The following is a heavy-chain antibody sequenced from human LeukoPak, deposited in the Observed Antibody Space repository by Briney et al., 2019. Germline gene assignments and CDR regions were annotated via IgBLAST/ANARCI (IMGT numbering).Heavy chain of an antibody. CDR1: GYTFTSYY. V-gene: IGHV1-46*01. J-gene: IGHJ4*01. Sequence: ASVKFSCKASGYTFTSYYMHWVRQAPGQGLEWMGIINPSCGSTSYAQKFQGRVTMTRDTSTSTVYMELSSLRSDDTALYYCAREGLGELTLDYWGQGTLVTVSS. D-gene: IGHD3-16*01. CDR3: AREGLGELTLDY. CDR2: INPSCGST.